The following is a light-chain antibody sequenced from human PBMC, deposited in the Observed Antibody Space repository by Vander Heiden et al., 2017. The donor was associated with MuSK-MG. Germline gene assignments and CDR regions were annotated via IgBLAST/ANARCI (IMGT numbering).Light chain of an antibody. CDR2: DAS. CDR3: QQVNSYPLFT. CDR1: QGISSA. V-gene: IGKV1-13*02. J-gene: IGKJ3*01. Sequence: AIQLTQSPSSLSASVGDRVTITCRASQGISSALAWYQQKPGKAPKLLIYDASSWESGVPSRFSGSGYGTDFTLTISSRQPEDFATYYCQQVNSYPLFTFGHGTKVDIK.